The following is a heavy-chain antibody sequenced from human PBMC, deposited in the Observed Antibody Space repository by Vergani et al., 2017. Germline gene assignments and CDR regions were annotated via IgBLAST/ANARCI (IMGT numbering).Heavy chain of an antibody. CDR2: ISGSGGST. J-gene: IGHJ6*03. CDR3: AKSATYYYDSSGYYPLGYYYYYMDV. Sequence: EVQLVESGGGLVQPGGSLRLSCAASGFTFSSYAMSWVRQAPGKGLEWVSAISGSGGSTYYADSVKGRFTISRDTSKNTLYLQMNSLRAEDTAVYYCAKSATYYYDSSGYYPLGYYYYYMDVWGKGTTVTVSS. CDR1: GFTFSSYA. V-gene: IGHV3-23*04. D-gene: IGHD3-22*01.